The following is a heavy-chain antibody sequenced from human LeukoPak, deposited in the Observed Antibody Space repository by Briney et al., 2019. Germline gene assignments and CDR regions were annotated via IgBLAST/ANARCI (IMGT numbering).Heavy chain of an antibody. D-gene: IGHD6-19*01. CDR2: IYYSGST. CDR3: ARGLRPSLDQGWFDP. CDR1: AGSLSSVSYY. Sequence: SETLSLTCTVAAGSLSSVSYYWSWIRQPPGKGLEWIGYIYYSGSTNYNPSLKCRVTISVDTSKNQFSLKLSSVTAADTAVYYCARGLRPSLDQGWFDPWGQGTLVTVSS. J-gene: IGHJ5*02. V-gene: IGHV4-61*01.